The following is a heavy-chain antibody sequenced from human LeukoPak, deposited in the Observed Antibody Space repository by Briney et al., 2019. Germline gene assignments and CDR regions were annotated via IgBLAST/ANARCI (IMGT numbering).Heavy chain of an antibody. V-gene: IGHV1-46*01. J-gene: IGHJ4*02. CDR3: ARDWELLSY. CDR2: INPSGGST. Sequence: ASVKVSCKASGYTFTSYYMHWVRQAPGQGLEWMGIINPSGGSTSYAQKFQGRVTMTRDMSTSTAYMELSRLRSDDTAVYYCARDWELLSYWGQGTLVTVSS. CDR1: GYTFTSYY. D-gene: IGHD1-26*01.